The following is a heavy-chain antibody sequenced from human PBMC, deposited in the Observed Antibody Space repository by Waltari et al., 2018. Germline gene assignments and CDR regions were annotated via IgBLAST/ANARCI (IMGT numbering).Heavy chain of an antibody. D-gene: IGHD1-26*01. J-gene: IGHJ4*02. CDR2: INHSGST. V-gene: IGHV4-34*01. CDR1: GGSFSGYY. Sequence: QVQLQQWGAGLLKPSETLSLTCAVYGGSFSGYYWGWIRQPPGKGLEWIGEINHSGSTNHNPSLKSRVTISVDTSKNQFSLKLSSVTAADTAVYYCARGLKGYSGSYHTPFFDYWGQGTLVTVSS. CDR3: ARGLKGYSGSYHTPFFDY.